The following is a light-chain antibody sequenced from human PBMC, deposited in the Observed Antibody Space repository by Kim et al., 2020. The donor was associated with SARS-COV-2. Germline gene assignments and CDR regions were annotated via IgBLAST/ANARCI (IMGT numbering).Light chain of an antibody. Sequence: QSALTQPASVSGSPGQSITISCTGTNSDVGSYNLVSWYQQYAGKAPKLFIYEVSKRPSGIADRFSGSKSGKRASLTVSGLQAEDEADYYCCSYAGGNTYVFGSGTKVTVL. CDR1: NSDVGSYNL. J-gene: IGLJ1*01. V-gene: IGLV2-23*02. CDR3: CSYAGGNTYV. CDR2: EVS.